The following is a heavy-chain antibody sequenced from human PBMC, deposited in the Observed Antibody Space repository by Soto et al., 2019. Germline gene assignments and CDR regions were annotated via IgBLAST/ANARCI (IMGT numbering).Heavy chain of an antibody. Sequence: VGSLRLSCAVSGFIFNNYGMHWVRQAPGKGLEWVAVISYDGDNKYYADSVKGRFTISRDNSKNTLYLQMNSLRAEDTAVYYCAKDIALVRGVIIDLDVWGQGTTVTV. J-gene: IGHJ6*02. CDR1: GFIFNNYG. CDR2: ISYDGDNK. V-gene: IGHV3-30*18. CDR3: AKDIALVRGVIIDLDV. D-gene: IGHD3-10*01.